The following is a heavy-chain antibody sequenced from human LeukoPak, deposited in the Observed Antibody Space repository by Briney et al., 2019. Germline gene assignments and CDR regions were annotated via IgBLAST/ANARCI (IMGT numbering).Heavy chain of an antibody. CDR2: IRYDGSNK. Sequence: PGGSLRLSCAASGFTFSSYGMHWVRQAPGKGLEWVAFIRYDGSNKYYADSVKGRFTISRDNSKNTLYLQMNSLRAEDTAVYYCAKDGPPPYSSSWYFDYWGQGTLVTVSS. CDR1: GFTFSSYG. V-gene: IGHV3-30*02. CDR3: AKDGPPPYSSSWYFDY. D-gene: IGHD6-13*01. J-gene: IGHJ4*02.